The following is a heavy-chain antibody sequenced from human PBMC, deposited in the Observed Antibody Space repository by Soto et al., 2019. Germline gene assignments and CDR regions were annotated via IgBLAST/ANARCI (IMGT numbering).Heavy chain of an antibody. V-gene: IGHV1-18*01. D-gene: IGHD6-19*01. CDR3: ARGAVAGDYYYYYGMDV. CDR2: ISAYNGNT. J-gene: IGHJ6*02. Sequence: ASVKVSCTASGYTFNSYGISWVRQAPGQGLEWMGWISAYNGNTKYAQILQGRVTMTTDTPTSTAYMELRSLRSDDTAVYFCARGAVAGDYYYYYGMDVWGQGTTVTVSS. CDR1: GYTFNSYG.